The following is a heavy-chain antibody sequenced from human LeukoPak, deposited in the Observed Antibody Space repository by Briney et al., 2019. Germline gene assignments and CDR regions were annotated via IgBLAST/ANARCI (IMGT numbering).Heavy chain of an antibody. CDR3: ASSDDYGAPKDY. CDR1: GYSISSGYY. V-gene: IGHV4-38-2*02. Sequence: SETLSLTCTVSGYSISSGYYWGWIRQPPGKGLEWIGSIYHSGSTYYNPSLKSRVTMSVDTSKNQFSLKLSSVTAADTAVYYCASSDDYGAPKDYWGQGTLVTVSS. CDR2: IYHSGST. J-gene: IGHJ4*02. D-gene: IGHD4-17*01.